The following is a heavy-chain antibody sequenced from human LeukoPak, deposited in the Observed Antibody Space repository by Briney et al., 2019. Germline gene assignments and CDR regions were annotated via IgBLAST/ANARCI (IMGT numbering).Heavy chain of an antibody. J-gene: IGHJ4*02. D-gene: IGHD2-21*01. Sequence: SETLSLTCTVSGVSIRSTSYYWGWIRQPPGKGLEWIGYIYYSGSTYYNPSLKSRVTISVDTSKNQFSLKLSSVTAADTAVYYCARGVVIAPQTFDYWGQGILVTVSS. CDR2: IYYSGST. CDR3: ARGVVIAPQTFDY. CDR1: GVSIRSTSYY. V-gene: IGHV4-61*05.